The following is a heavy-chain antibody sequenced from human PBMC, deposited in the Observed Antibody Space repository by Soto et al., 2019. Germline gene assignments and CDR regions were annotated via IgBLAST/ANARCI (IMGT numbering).Heavy chain of an antibody. CDR3: ARVTLGSIAAYFFDD. J-gene: IGHJ4*02. V-gene: IGHV4-31*03. CDR2: IHSSGST. D-gene: IGHD3-16*01. Sequence: QVQLQESGPGLVKTSQTLSLTCTVSGGSITSVSYYWSWISQHPGKGLEWIGYIHSSGSTYYNPSLKSRMAMSMDTSKNQSSLKLSSATAADTAVYYGARVTLGSIAAYFFDDWGKGTLVTVSS. CDR1: GGSITSVSYY.